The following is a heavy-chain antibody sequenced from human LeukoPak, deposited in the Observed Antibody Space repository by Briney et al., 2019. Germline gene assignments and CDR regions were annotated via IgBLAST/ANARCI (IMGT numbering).Heavy chain of an antibody. V-gene: IGHV4-59*08. CDR3: ARLDGNWNYFDY. D-gene: IGHD1-20*01. CDR2: IHYSGST. Sequence: SETLSLTCSVSGASITTYYWSWIRQPPGKGLEWIAYIHYSGSTSYNPSLKSRLTISLDTSKIQFSLKLSSVTAADTAVYHCARLDGNWNYFDYWGQGTLVTVSS. J-gene: IGHJ4*02. CDR1: GASITTYY.